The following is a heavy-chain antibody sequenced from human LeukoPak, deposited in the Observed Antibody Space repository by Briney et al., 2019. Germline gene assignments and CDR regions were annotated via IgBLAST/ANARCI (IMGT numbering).Heavy chain of an antibody. CDR3: ASLAARSDYYYYGMDV. J-gene: IGHJ6*02. D-gene: IGHD6-6*01. Sequence: ASVKVSCKASGGTFSSYAISWVRQAPGQELEWMGRIIPIFGIANYAQKFQGRVTITADKSTSTAYMELSSLRSEDTAVYYCASLAARSDYYYYGMDVWGQGTTVTVSS. V-gene: IGHV1-69*04. CDR2: IIPIFGIA. CDR1: GGTFSSYA.